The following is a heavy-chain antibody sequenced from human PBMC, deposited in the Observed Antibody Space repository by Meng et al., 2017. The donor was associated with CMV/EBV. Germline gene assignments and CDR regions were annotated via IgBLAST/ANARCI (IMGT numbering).Heavy chain of an antibody. CDR1: GGSISSSSYY. Sequence: GSLRLSCTVSGGSISSSSYYWGWIRQPPGKGLEWIGSIYYSGSTYYNPSLKSRVTISVDTSKNQFSLKLSSVTAADTAVYYCARFERTYGMDVWGHGTTVTVSS. CDR2: IYYSGST. V-gene: IGHV4-39*07. CDR3: ARFERTYGMDV. J-gene: IGHJ6*02.